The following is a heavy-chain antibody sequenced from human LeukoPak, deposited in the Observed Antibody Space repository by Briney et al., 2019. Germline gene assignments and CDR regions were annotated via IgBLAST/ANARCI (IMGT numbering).Heavy chain of an antibody. J-gene: IGHJ3*02. D-gene: IGHD3-10*01. CDR1: GFMFSNYG. V-gene: IGHV3-30*18. Sequence: PGGSLRLSCAASGFMFSNYGMQWVRQAPGKGLEWVAVITYDGGNKYYADSVKGRFTISRDNSKNTLYLQMNSLRAEDTAVYYCAKDLRRRYYFGSGSRGGTFDIWGQGTMVTVSS. CDR3: AKDLRRRYYFGSGSRGGTFDI. CDR2: ITYDGGNK.